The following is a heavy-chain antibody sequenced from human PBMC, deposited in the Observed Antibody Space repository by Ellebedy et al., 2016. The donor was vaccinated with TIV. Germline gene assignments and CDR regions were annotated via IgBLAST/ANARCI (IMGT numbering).Heavy chain of an antibody. Sequence: PGGSLRLSCAASGFTFSSYTMNWVRQAPGKGLEWVSYISSSSSTIYYADSVKGRFTISRDNAKNSLYLQMNSLRAEDTAVYYCAREAINYGTNSYYFDYWGQGTLVAVSS. CDR1: GFTFSSYT. J-gene: IGHJ4*02. CDR3: AREAINYGTNSYYFDY. V-gene: IGHV3-48*01. D-gene: IGHD2-8*01. CDR2: ISSSSSTI.